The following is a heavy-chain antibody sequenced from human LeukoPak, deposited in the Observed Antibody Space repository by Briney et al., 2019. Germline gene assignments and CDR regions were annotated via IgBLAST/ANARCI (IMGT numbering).Heavy chain of an antibody. CDR2: IHSDGSST. D-gene: IGHD6-6*01. CDR3: ARGLEYSSPLDY. Sequence: VGSLRLSCAASGFTFSSYWMHWVRQAPGKGLVWVSRIHSDGSSTYYADSVKGRFAISRDNAKKTLYLQMKSLRAEDTAVYYCARGLEYSSPLDYWGQGTLVTVSS. CDR1: GFTFSSYW. J-gene: IGHJ4*02. V-gene: IGHV3-74*01.